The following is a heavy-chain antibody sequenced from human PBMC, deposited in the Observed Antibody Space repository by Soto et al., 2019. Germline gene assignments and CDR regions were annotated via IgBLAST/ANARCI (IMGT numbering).Heavy chain of an antibody. D-gene: IGHD1-1*01. CDR3: ARWNYLDY. Sequence: GGSLRLSCAASGFSFGSYALSWVRQAPGKGLEWVSTISGSDGKTFYADSVKGRFSISRDTSQSTLYLQMNSLRADDTAMYYCARWNYLDYWGQGTRVTVYS. CDR1: GFSFGSYA. J-gene: IGHJ4*02. V-gene: IGHV3-23*01. CDR2: ISGSDGKT.